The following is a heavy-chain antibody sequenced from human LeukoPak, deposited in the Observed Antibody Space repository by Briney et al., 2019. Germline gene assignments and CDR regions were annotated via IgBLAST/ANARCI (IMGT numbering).Heavy chain of an antibody. CDR2: IYYSGST. CDR1: GGSLSSYY. V-gene: IGHV4-59*01. D-gene: IGHD7-27*01. Sequence: SETLSLTCTVSGGSLSSYYWSWIRQPPGKGLEWIGYIYYSGSTNYNPSLKSRVTISVDTSKNQFSLKLSSVTAADTAVYYCARTNWGSYAFDIWGQGTMVTVSS. J-gene: IGHJ3*02. CDR3: ARTNWGSYAFDI.